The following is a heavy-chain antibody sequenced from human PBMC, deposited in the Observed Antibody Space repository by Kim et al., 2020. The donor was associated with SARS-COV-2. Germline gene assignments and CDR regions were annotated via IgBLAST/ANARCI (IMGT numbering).Heavy chain of an antibody. CDR2: INTANGNT. V-gene: IGHV1-3*04. CDR1: GYTFTNSA. CDR3: GSRPGMAVAGLDF. Sequence: ASVKVSCKASGYTFTNSAIHWVRQAPGQRLEWMGWINTANGNTKYSQRFQDRVTITRDTSANTAYMELSSLRSEDTAVYYCGSRPGMAVAGLDFWGQGTLVTVSS. D-gene: IGHD6-19*01. J-gene: IGHJ4*02.